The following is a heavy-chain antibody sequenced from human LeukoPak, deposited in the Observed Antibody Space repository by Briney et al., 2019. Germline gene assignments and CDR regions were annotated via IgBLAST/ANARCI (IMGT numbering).Heavy chain of an antibody. CDR3: TTDWYYYGSGSYYYYYYGMDV. J-gene: IGHJ6*02. V-gene: IGHV3-15*01. Sequence: PGGSLGLSCSASGFTFSNAWMSWVRQAPGKGLEWVGRIKSKTDGGTTDYAAPVKGRFTISRDDSKNTLYLQMNSLKTEDTAVYYCTTDWYYYGSGSYYYYYYGMDVWGQGTTVTVSS. D-gene: IGHD3-10*01. CDR2: IKSKTDGGTT. CDR1: GFTFSNAW.